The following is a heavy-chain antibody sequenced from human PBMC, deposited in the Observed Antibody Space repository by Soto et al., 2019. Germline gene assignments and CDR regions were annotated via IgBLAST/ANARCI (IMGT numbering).Heavy chain of an antibody. Sequence: SETLYLTCAVSGGSISSSNWWSWVRQPPGKGLEWIGEIYHGGSTNYNPSLKSRVTISVDKSKNQCSLKLSSVTAADTAVYYCARGSYDSSGYYWFDPWGQGTLVTVSS. D-gene: IGHD3-22*01. J-gene: IGHJ5*02. CDR3: ARGSYDSSGYYWFDP. V-gene: IGHV4-4*02. CDR1: GGSISSSNW. CDR2: IYHGGST.